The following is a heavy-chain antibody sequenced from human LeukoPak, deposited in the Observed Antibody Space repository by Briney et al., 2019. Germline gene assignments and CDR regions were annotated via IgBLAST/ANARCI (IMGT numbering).Heavy chain of an antibody. J-gene: IGHJ6*02. CDR3: ARVREYYDILTGYYTQYGMDV. CDR2: ISGSGGST. Sequence: GGSLRLSCAASGFTFSSYAMSWVRQAPGKGLEWVSAISGSGGSTYYADSVKGRFTISRDNSKNTLYQQMNSLRAEDTAVYYCARVREYYDILTGYYTQYGMDVWGQGTTVTVSS. D-gene: IGHD3-9*01. CDR1: GFTFSSYA. V-gene: IGHV3-23*01.